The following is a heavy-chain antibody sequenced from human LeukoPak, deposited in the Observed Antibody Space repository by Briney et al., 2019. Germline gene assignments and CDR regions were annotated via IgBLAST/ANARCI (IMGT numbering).Heavy chain of an antibody. Sequence: PSETLSLTCAVSGSSISSGYYWGWIRQPPGKGLEWIGSIYHSGTTYYNPSLMSRVTISVDTSKNQFSLKVTSVTAADTAVYYCARSGSGSDYYFYYMDVWCKGTTVTVSS. J-gene: IGHJ6*03. CDR1: GSSISSGYY. D-gene: IGHD3-10*01. V-gene: IGHV4-38-2*01. CDR3: ARSGSGSDYYFYYMDV. CDR2: IYHSGTT.